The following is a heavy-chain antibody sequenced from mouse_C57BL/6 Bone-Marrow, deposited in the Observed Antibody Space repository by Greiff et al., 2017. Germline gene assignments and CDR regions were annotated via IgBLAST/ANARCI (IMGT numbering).Heavy chain of an antibody. CDR1: GYTFTSYW. CDR2: IDPSDSYT. Sequence: QVQLQQPGAELVMPGASVKLSCKASGYTFTSYWMHWVKQRPGQGLEWIGEIDPSDSYTNYNQKFKGKSTLTVDKSSSTAYMQLSSLTSEDSAVYYCARGITTVVELYWYFDVWGTGTTVTVSS. CDR3: ARGITTVVELYWYFDV. J-gene: IGHJ1*03. D-gene: IGHD1-1*01. V-gene: IGHV1-69*01.